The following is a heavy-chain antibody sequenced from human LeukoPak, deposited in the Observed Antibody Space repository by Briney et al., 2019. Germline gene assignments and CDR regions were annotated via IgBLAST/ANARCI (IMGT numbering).Heavy chain of an antibody. CDR3: ARDSVVAGSDY. Sequence: GGSLRLSCAASGFTFKNYVMNWVRQAPGKGLEWVSAITDSSTSTYYADSVKGRFTISRHNSKNTLYLQMNSLRAEDTAVYYCARDSVVAGSDYWDQGTLVTVSS. CDR2: ITDSSTST. J-gene: IGHJ4*02. D-gene: IGHD2-21*01. V-gene: IGHV3-23*01. CDR1: GFTFKNYV.